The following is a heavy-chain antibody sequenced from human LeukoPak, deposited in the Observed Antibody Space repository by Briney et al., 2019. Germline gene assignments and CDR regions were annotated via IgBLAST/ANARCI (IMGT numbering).Heavy chain of an antibody. CDR3: ATQPNADSYGFF. Sequence: ASVKVSCKVSGYTLTELSMHWVRQAPGEGLEWMGGFDPEDGETIYAQKFQGRVTMTEDTSTDTAYMELSSLRSEDTAVYYCATQPNADSYGFFWGQGTLVTVSS. D-gene: IGHD5-18*01. CDR1: GYTLTELS. CDR2: FDPEDGET. J-gene: IGHJ4*02. V-gene: IGHV1-24*01.